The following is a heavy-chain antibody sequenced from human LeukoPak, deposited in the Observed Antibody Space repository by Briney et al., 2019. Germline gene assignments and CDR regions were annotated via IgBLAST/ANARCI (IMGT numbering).Heavy chain of an antibody. CDR3: ARDNYYGSGSYYSLYYYMDV. D-gene: IGHD3-10*01. Sequence: GGSLRLSCAASGFTFSSYGMSWVRQAPGKGLEWVSAISGSGGSTYYADSVKGRFTISRDNSKNTLYLQMNSLRAEDTAVYYCARDNYYGSGSYYSLYYYMDVWGKGTTVTISS. V-gene: IGHV3-23*01. J-gene: IGHJ6*03. CDR1: GFTFSSYG. CDR2: ISGSGGST.